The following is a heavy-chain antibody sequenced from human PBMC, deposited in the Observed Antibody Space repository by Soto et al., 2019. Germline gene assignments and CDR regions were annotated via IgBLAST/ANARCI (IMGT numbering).Heavy chain of an antibody. CDR2: MSYSGST. V-gene: IGHV4-39*01. Sequence: SETLSLTCSVSGGSIFSSDYYWGWIRQAPGKGLEWIGSMSYSGSTLHNPSLRSRVTMSVGTPKSQFSLKLTSVTATDTALYYCTRLVVVATSGYVGFDHWGQGSLVTVSS. CDR3: TRLVVVATSGYVGFDH. CDR1: GGSIFSSDYY. J-gene: IGHJ4*02. D-gene: IGHD2-15*01.